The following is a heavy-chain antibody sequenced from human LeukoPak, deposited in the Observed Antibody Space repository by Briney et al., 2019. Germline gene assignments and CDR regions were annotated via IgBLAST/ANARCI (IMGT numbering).Heavy chain of an antibody. CDR1: GFTFSSYW. J-gene: IGHJ3*02. Sequence: GGSLRLSCAASGFTFSSYWMSWVRQAPGKGLEWVANIKQDGSEKYYVDSVKGRFTISRDNSKNTLYLQMGSLRAEDMAVYYCARVTRYDAFDIWGQGTMVTVSS. V-gene: IGHV3-7*01. CDR3: ARVTRYDAFDI. CDR2: IKQDGSEK.